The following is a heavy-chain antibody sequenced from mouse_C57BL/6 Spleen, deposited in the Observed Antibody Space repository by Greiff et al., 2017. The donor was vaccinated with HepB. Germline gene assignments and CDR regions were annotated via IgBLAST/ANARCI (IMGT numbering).Heavy chain of an antibody. Sequence: EVNVVESGGGLVQPGGSLKLSCAASGFTFSDYGMAWVRQAPRKGPEWVAFISNLAYSIYYADTVTGRFTISRENAKNTLYLEMSSLRSEDTAMYYCARQVYYSNSYAMDYWGQGTSVTVSS. CDR1: GFTFSDYG. V-gene: IGHV5-15*01. CDR2: ISNLAYSI. D-gene: IGHD2-5*01. J-gene: IGHJ4*01. CDR3: ARQVYYSNSYAMDY.